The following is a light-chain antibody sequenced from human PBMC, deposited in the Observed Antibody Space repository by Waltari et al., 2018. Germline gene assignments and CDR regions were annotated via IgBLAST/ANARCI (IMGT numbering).Light chain of an antibody. J-gene: IGKJ2*01. CDR2: GAS. CDR1: QDVTSDH. Sequence: EIVLTQSPGTLSVSPGETATLSCRASQDVTSDHLAWYQQKPGQAPTLLIFGASSRATGIPHRFSGSGSGTDFTLTITRLEPEDCAVYYCQHFGSSLYAFGQGTKLEIK. V-gene: IGKV3-20*01. CDR3: QHFGSSLYA.